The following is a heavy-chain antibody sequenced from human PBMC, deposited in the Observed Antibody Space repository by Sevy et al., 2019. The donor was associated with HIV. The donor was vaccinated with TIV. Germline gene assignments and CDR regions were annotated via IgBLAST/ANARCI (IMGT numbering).Heavy chain of an antibody. CDR2: ISGYEGKT. Sequence: ASVKVSCRASGYTFTSYGISWVRQAPGKGLEWLGWISGYEGKTNYAQKVQGRVTMNTDTLTTTAYMELRGMRIDDTAVYCCARDRRVYDSSFGRADFWDQGTLVTVSS. CDR3: ARDRRVYDSSFGRADF. V-gene: IGHV1-18*01. CDR1: GYTFTSYG. D-gene: IGHD3-22*01. J-gene: IGHJ4*02.